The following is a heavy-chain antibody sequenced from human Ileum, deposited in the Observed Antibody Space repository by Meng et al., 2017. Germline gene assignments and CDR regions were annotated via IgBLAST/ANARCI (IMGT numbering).Heavy chain of an antibody. V-gene: IGHV4-61*08. D-gene: IGHD7-27*01. CDR3: ARDHWGSLDY. J-gene: IGHJ4*02. CDR2: AST. CDR1: GGSVSSGGYQ. Sequence: VQLRESGPWSVMPSGTRSLICAVSGGSVSSGGYQWGWIRQTPGKGLEWIGYASTNYNPSLKSRVTISVDTSKNQFSLKLTSVTAADTAVYYCARDHWGSLDYWGQGVLVTVSS.